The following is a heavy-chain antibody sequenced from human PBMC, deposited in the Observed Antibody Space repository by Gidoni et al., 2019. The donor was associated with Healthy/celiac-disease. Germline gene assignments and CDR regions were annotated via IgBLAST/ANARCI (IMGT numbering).Heavy chain of an antibody. V-gene: IGHV3-48*01. CDR2: ISSSSSTI. D-gene: IGHD3-22*01. CDR3: ARDYYDSSGYPYYYYYGMDV. Sequence: EVQLVESGGGLVQPGGSLRLSCAASGFTFSSYSMNWVRQAPGKGLEWVSYISSSSSTIYYADSVKGRFTISRDNAKNSLYLQMNSLRAEDTAVYYCARDYYDSSGYPYYYYYGMDVWGQGTTVTVSS. CDR1: GFTFSSYS. J-gene: IGHJ6*02.